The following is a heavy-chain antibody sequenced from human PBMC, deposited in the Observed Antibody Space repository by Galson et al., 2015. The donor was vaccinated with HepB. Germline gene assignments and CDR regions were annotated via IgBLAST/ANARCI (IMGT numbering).Heavy chain of an antibody. J-gene: IGHJ6*02. CDR3: ARSGRQHLVRGNYFFGLDV. D-gene: IGHD3-10*01. CDR1: GYTFNSYG. CDR2: ISTYTGNT. V-gene: IGHV1-18*04. Sequence: SVKVSCKASGYTFNSYGISWVREAPGQGLEWMGWISTYTGNTDYGQKFQGRATMTTDTPTNTVYMEVRSLRSDDTAVYYCARSGRQHLVRGNYFFGLDVWGQGTTVTVSS.